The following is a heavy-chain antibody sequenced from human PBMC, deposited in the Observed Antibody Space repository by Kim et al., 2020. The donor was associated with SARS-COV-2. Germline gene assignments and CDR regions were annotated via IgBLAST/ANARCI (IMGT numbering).Heavy chain of an antibody. Sequence: GGSLRLSCAASGFTFSNAWMSWVRQAPGKGLEWVGRIKSKTDGGTTDYAAPVKGRFTISRDDSKNTLYLQMNSLKTEDTAVYYCTTDGFWYYYGSGSYYWGQGTLVTVSS. CDR2: IKSKTDGGTT. D-gene: IGHD3-10*01. CDR1: GFTFSNAW. J-gene: IGHJ4*02. V-gene: IGHV3-15*01. CDR3: TTDGFWYYYGSGSYY.